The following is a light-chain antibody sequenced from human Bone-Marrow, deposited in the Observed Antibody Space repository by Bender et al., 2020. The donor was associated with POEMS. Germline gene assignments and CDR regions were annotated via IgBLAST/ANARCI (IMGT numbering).Light chain of an antibody. V-gene: IGLV3-21*02. Sequence: SSVLTQPPSVSVAPGQTARITCEGDDVGGRSVHWYQQTPGQAPVLVVYDSSSRPSGVPDRFSGSKSGTSASLAISGLRSEDEADYYCSSYTSSSTDVFGTGTKVTVL. J-gene: IGLJ1*01. CDR3: SSYTSSSTDV. CDR2: DSS. CDR1: DVGGRS.